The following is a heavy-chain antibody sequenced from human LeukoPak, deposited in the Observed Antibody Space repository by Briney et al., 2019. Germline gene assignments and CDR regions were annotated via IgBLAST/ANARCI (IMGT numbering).Heavy chain of an antibody. CDR3: ARVGCSGGRCPGYGMDV. V-gene: IGHV3-21*01. CDR2: ISSSSSYI. Sequence: KTGGSLRLSCAASGFTFSSYSMNWVRQAPGKGLEWVSSISSSSSYIYYADSVKGRFTISRDNAKNSLYLQMNSLRVEDTAVYYCARVGCSGGRCPGYGMDVWGQGTTVTASS. D-gene: IGHD2-15*01. J-gene: IGHJ6*02. CDR1: GFTFSSYS.